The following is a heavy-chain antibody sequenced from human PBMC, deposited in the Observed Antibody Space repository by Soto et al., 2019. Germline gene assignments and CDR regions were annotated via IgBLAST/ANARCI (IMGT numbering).Heavy chain of an antibody. Sequence: PGESLKISCNGVGYKFGSAWIGWVRQMSGKGLEWMGIIKPGTSDIRYSPSCRGHVTISADEAVSTAYLQWSSLKASDTAMYYCARQLSHICDSWGQGTLVTVSS. CDR2: IKPGTSDI. D-gene: IGHD3-3*02. CDR1: GYKFGSAW. CDR3: ARQLSHICDS. V-gene: IGHV5-51*01. J-gene: IGHJ4*02.